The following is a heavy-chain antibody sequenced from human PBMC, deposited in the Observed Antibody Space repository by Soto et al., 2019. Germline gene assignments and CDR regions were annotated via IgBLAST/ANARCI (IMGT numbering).Heavy chain of an antibody. CDR2: ISYTGSA. CDR3: ARVNYGDYYYGMDV. D-gene: IGHD4-17*01. CDR1: VAPSIIPT. V-gene: IGHV4-59*01. Sequence: SETRPSPALSLVAPSIIPTGPGSGSPQGRDWSGYISYTGSANYNASLKSRLTISVDTSKNQFSLKLSSVTAADTALYYCARVNYGDYYYGMDVWGQGTTVTVSS. J-gene: IGHJ6*02.